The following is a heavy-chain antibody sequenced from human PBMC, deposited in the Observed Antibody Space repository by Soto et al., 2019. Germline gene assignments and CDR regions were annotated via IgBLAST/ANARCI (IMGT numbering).Heavy chain of an antibody. CDR3: TRPGGYFDSSDY. CDR1: GFTFSGSA. J-gene: IGHJ4*02. D-gene: IGHD3-9*01. CDR2: IRSKANSYAT. V-gene: IGHV3-73*01. Sequence: EVQLVESGGGLVQPGGSLKLSCAASGFTFSGSAMHWVRQASGKGLEWVGGIRSKANSYATAYAASVKGRFTISRDDSKNTAYLQMNSLKTEDTAVYYCTRPGGYFDSSDYWGQGTLVTVSS.